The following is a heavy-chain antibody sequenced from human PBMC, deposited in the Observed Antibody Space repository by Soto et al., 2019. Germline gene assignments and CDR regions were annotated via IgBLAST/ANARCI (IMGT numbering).Heavy chain of an antibody. CDR2: ISTDGSFT. J-gene: IGHJ3*02. CDR1: GFVFSSHW. D-gene: IGHD6-6*01. CDR3: ARPRSMSSSGFDI. V-gene: IGHV3-74*01. Sequence: EVQLVESGGGLVQPGGSLRLSCAASGFVFSSHWIHWVRQAPGQGPVGVSRISTDGSFTSYADFVKGRFTISRDNAKNTLYLQKNSLRAEDTAVYYCARPRSMSSSGFDIWGQGTRVTVSS.